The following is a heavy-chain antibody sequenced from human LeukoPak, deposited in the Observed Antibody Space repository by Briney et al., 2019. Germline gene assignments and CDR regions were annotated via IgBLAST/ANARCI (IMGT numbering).Heavy chain of an antibody. V-gene: IGHV3-7*01. Sequence: PGGSLRLSCAASGFTFTSHWMSWVRQAPGKGLEWVARMNLDGSEKYYVDSVKGRFTISSDNAKTSLYLEMNSLRAEDTAVYYCARDATYCTNGVCYTRFDYWGQGTLVTVSS. CDR2: MNLDGSEK. D-gene: IGHD2-8*01. J-gene: IGHJ4*02. CDR1: GFTFTSHW. CDR3: ARDATYCTNGVCYTRFDY.